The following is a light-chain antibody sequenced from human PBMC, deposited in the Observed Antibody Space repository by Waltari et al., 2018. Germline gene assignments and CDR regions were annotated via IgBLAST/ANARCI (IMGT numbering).Light chain of an antibody. CDR1: KSIRSY. Sequence: DIQMTQSPSSLSASVGDRVTITCRASKSIRSYLNWYQQKPGKAPKFLIFAASSLQSGVPSRFSGSGSGTDFTLTISSVQPEDFATYFCQQSYSSPYTFGQGTKVEIK. J-gene: IGKJ2*01. CDR3: QQSYSSPYT. CDR2: AAS. V-gene: IGKV1-39*01.